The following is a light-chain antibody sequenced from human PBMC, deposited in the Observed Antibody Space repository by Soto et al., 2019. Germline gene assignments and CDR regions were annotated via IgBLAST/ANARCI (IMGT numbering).Light chain of an antibody. CDR3: QQYNKWPPFT. V-gene: IGKV3-15*01. J-gene: IGKJ3*01. CDR2: DAS. Sequence: DIVMTQSPDTLSVSPGERATLSCRASQSVSSNLAWYQQKPGQAPRLLIYDASTRATGIPARFSGSGSGTEFTLTISSLQSEDFAVYYCQQYNKWPPFTFGPGTKVDIK. CDR1: QSVSSN.